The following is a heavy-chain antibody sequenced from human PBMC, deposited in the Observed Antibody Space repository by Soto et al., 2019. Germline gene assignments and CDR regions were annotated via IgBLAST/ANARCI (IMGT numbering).Heavy chain of an antibody. CDR2: IYYSGST. D-gene: IGHD5-12*01. V-gene: IGHV4-30-4*01. Sequence: SETLSLTCTVSGGSISSGDYYWSWIRQPPGKGLEWIGYIYYSGSTYYNPSLKSRVTISVDTSKNQFSLKLSSVTAADTAVYYCARVKEYSGYGRAGYYYYGMDVWGQGTTVTVSS. CDR3: ARVKEYSGYGRAGYYYYGMDV. J-gene: IGHJ6*02. CDR1: GGSISSGDYY.